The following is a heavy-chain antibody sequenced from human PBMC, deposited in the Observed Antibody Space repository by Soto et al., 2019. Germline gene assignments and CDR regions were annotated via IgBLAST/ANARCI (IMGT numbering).Heavy chain of an antibody. J-gene: IGHJ4*02. Sequence: GESLKISCSGSGFIFSSFWMHWVRQGPGKGLEWVSRINGDGASLAYAESVKGRFSISRDNVKNTAFLQMNALRHEDTAVYFCARDSGWPILNFDNWGQGTPVTVSS. CDR3: ARDSGWPILNFDN. D-gene: IGHD3-10*01. CDR1: GFIFSSFW. V-gene: IGHV3-74*03. CDR2: INGDGASL.